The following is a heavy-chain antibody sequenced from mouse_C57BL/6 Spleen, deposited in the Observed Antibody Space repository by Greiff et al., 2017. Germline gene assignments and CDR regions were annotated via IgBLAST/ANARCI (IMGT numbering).Heavy chain of an antibody. J-gene: IGHJ2*01. CDR3: AREDLYCGSGYVD. CDR1: GYTFTDYN. Sequence: EVQLQQSGPELVKPGASVKMSCKASGYTFTDYNMHWVKQSHGQSLEWIGYINPNNGGTSYNQKFKGKATLTVNKSTSTAYMALRSLTSEASAVYYCAREDLYCGSGYVDWGQGTTLTVSS. CDR2: INPNNGGT. V-gene: IGHV1-22*01. D-gene: IGHD1-1*01.